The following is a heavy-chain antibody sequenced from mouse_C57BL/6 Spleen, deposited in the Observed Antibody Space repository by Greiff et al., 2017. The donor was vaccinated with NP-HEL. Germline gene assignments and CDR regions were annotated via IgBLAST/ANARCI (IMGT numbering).Heavy chain of an antibody. Sequence: EVKLQQSVAELVRPGASVKLSCTASGFNIKNTYMHWVKQRPEQGLEWIGRIDPANGNTKYAPKFQGKATITADTSSNTAYLQLSSLTSEDTAIYYCASGDYDEDWYFDVWGTGTTVTVSS. CDR1: GFNIKNTY. CDR3: ASGDYDEDWYFDV. J-gene: IGHJ1*03. CDR2: IDPANGNT. D-gene: IGHD2-4*01. V-gene: IGHV14-3*01.